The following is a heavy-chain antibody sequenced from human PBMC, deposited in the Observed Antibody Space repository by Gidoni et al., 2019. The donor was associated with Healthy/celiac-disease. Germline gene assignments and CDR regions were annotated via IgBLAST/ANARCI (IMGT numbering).Heavy chain of an antibody. J-gene: IGHJ4*02. CDR2: ISYDGSNK. Sequence: QGQLVESGGGGVKPGRSLRRSCGAAGFTFSSYAMHWVRQAPGKGLEWVAVISYDGSNKSYADSVQGRFTISRDNSKNPLYLQMNSLRAEDTAVYYCARGRHAVIIDYWGQGTLVTVSS. CDR1: GFTFSSYA. D-gene: IGHD3-22*01. V-gene: IGHV3-30-3*01. CDR3: ARGRHAVIIDY.